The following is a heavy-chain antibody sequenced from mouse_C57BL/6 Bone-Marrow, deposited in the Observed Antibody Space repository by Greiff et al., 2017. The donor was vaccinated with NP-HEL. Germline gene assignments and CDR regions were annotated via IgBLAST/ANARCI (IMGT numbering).Heavy chain of an antibody. Sequence: VQLQQSGAELARPGASVKLSCKASGYTFTSYGISWVKQRTGQGLEWIGEIYPRSGNTYYNEKFKGKATLTADKSSSTAYMELRSLTSEDSAVYFCARRVVARRDYAMDDWGQGTSVTVSS. J-gene: IGHJ4*01. CDR2: IYPRSGNT. CDR1: GYTFTSYG. D-gene: IGHD1-1*01. CDR3: ARRVVARRDYAMDD. V-gene: IGHV1-81*01.